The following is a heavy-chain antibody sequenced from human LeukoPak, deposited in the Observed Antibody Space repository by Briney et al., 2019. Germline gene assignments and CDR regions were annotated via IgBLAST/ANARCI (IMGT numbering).Heavy chain of an antibody. D-gene: IGHD6-6*01. J-gene: IGHJ4*02. CDR2: VSPGDSDT. CDR3: ARHSGGSSSQLDF. Sequence: GEPLKISCKGSGYSFTTYWIAWVRQMPGKGLEWMGIVSPGDSDTRYSPSFQGQVTISADKSISTAYLQWSSLKASDTAMYYCARHSGGSSSQLDFWGQGTLVTVSS. V-gene: IGHV5-51*01. CDR1: GYSFTTYW.